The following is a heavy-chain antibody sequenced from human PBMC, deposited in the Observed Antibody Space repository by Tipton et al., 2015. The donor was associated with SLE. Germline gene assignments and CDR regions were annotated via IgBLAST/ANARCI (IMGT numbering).Heavy chain of an antibody. Sequence: SLRLSCAASGFLVSNNYMTWVRHAPGKGLEWISVIFSDGTTYYADSVKGRFIISRDNVKNMVYLQMNSLRAEDTAVYYCAREMIHCGGDCSDYWGQGTLVTVSS. CDR3: AREMIHCGGDCSDY. D-gene: IGHD2-21*01. CDR1: GFLVSNNY. CDR2: IFSDGTT. V-gene: IGHV3-66*01. J-gene: IGHJ4*02.